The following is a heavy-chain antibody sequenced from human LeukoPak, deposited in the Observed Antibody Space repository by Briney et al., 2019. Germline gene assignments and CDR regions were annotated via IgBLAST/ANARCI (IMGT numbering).Heavy chain of an antibody. CDR1: GASISSGNYY. Sequence: PSETLSLTCTVSGASISSGNYYYTWIRQPAGKGLEWLGRIYTSGTTNYNPSLKSRVTISVDTSKNQFSLKLSSVTAADTAVYYCARGWYSSGWEENPFDYWGQGTLVTVSS. V-gene: IGHV4-61*02. CDR3: ARGWYSSGWEENPFDY. D-gene: IGHD6-19*01. CDR2: IYTSGTT. J-gene: IGHJ4*02.